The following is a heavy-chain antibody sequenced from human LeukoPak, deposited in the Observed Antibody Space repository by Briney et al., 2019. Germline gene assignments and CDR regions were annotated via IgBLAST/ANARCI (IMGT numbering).Heavy chain of an antibody. V-gene: IGHV3-48*01. CDR3: AREVGDIVVVPAAIVRENDY. J-gene: IGHJ4*02. D-gene: IGHD2-2*01. Sequence: GGSLRLSCAASGFTFSSYSMNWVRQAPGKGLEWVSYISSSSSTIYYADSVKGRFTISRDNAKNSLYLQMNSLRAEDTAVYYCAREVGDIVVVPAAIVRENDYWGQGTLVTVSS. CDR1: GFTFSSYS. CDR2: ISSSSSTI.